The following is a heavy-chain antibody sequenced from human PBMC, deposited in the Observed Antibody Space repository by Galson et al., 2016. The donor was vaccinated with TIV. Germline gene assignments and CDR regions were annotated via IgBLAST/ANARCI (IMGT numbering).Heavy chain of an antibody. Sequence: SVKVSCKASGDTFNSYGIAWVRQAPGQGLEWMGGIIPMIGTPKYAQKFQGRGTITADKSTSTAYMELSSLRYEDTARYYCARVVMAYSNYDGYYHGMDVWGQGTTVTISS. CDR2: IIPMIGTP. CDR1: GDTFNSYG. J-gene: IGHJ6*02. D-gene: IGHD4-11*01. V-gene: IGHV1-69*06. CDR3: ARVVMAYSNYDGYYHGMDV.